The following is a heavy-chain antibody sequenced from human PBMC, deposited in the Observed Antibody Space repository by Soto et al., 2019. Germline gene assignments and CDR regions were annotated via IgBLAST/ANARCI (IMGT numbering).Heavy chain of an antibody. CDR3: AKGYNYARSGNPDY. CDR2: ISWYSGSI. J-gene: IGHJ4*02. Sequence: EVQLVESGGGLVQPGRSLRLSCAASGFTLDDYAMHWVPQAPGKGLESVSGISWYSGSIGFAVSVKARFTISRDNAKNSLYLQKNSLRTEDTALYYCAKGYNYARSGNPDYWGQGTLVTVSS. V-gene: IGHV3-9*01. D-gene: IGHD3-22*01. CDR1: GFTLDDYA.